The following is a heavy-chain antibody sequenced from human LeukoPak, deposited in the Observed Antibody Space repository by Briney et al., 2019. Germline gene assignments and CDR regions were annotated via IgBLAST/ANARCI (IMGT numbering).Heavy chain of an antibody. J-gene: IGHJ4*02. V-gene: IGHV4-34*01. CDR2: INHSGST. CDR1: GGSFSGYY. D-gene: IGHD3-10*01. CDR3: ARRMVRGVISY. Sequence: SETLSLTCAVYGGSFSGYYWSWIRQPPGKGLEWIGEINHSGSTNYNPSLKSRVTISVDTSKNQFSLKLSSVTAADTAVYYCARRMVRGVISYWGQGTLVTVSS.